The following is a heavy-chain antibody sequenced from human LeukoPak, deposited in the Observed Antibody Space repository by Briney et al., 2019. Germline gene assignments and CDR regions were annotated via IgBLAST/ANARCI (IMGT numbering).Heavy chain of an antibody. V-gene: IGHV1-2*02. J-gene: IGHJ4*02. CDR3: ARDPYDGNYFFAY. CDR1: GYTFTGYH. CDR2: FNANSGAT. Sequence: ASVKVSCKTSGYTFTGYHVHWVRQAPGQGLEWMGWFNANSGATKYAQKFQGRVTMTRDTSIGTDFMELTSLISDDTAIYYCARDPYDGNYFFAYWGQGTLVTVAS. D-gene: IGHD3-3*01.